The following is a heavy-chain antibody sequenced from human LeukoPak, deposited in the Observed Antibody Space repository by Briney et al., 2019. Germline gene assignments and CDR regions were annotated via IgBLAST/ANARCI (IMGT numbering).Heavy chain of an antibody. J-gene: IGHJ4*02. Sequence: GGSLRLSCAASGFTVSINYMSWVRQAPGKGLEWVSVIYSGGSTYYADSVKGRFTISRDNSKNTLYLQMNSLRAEDTDVYYCARDGSSGWYYFDYWGQGTLVTVSS. V-gene: IGHV3-66*01. CDR1: GFTVSINY. CDR3: ARDGSSGWYYFDY. D-gene: IGHD6-19*01. CDR2: IYSGGST.